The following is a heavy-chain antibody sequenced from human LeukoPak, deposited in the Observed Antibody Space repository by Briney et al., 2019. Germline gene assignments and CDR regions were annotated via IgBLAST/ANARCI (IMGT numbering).Heavy chain of an antibody. CDR3: ARDYKLRYGIAAAGHFDY. Sequence: PGGSLRLSCAASGFTFSSYGMHWVRQAPGKGLEWVAVIWYDGSNKYYADSVKGRFTISRGNSKNTLYLQMNSLRAEDTAVYYCARDYKLRYGIAAAGHFDYWGQGTLVTVSS. D-gene: IGHD6-13*01. J-gene: IGHJ4*02. V-gene: IGHV3-33*01. CDR1: GFTFSSYG. CDR2: IWYDGSNK.